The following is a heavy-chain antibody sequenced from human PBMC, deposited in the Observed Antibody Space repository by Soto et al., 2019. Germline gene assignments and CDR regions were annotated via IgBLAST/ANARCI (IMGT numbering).Heavy chain of an antibody. CDR3: AREYMKWGYGGHYYGMDV. CDR1: GFTFSSYG. J-gene: IGHJ6*02. V-gene: IGHV3-33*01. CDR2: IWYDGSNK. Sequence: QVQLVESGGGVVQPGRSLRLSCAASGFTFSSYGMHWVRQAPGKGLEWVAVIWYDGSNKYYADSVKGRFTISRDSSKNTLYMEMNSLRAEYTAVYYWAREYMKWGYGGHYYGMDVWGQGTTVTVSS. D-gene: IGHD1-26*01.